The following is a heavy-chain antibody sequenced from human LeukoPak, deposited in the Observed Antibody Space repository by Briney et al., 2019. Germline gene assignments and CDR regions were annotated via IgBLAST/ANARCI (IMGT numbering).Heavy chain of an antibody. J-gene: IGHJ3*02. CDR3: ARGGDNWNDEEDDGFDI. V-gene: IGHV1-46*01. D-gene: IGHD1-20*01. Sequence: GASVKVSCKASGYTFTSYYIHWVRQAPGQGFEWMGIINPSGGSTSYAQKFQGRVTMTRDTSTSTVYMELSSLRSEDTAVYYCARGGDNWNDEEDDGFDIWGQGTMVTVSS. CDR2: INPSGGST. CDR1: GYTFTSYY.